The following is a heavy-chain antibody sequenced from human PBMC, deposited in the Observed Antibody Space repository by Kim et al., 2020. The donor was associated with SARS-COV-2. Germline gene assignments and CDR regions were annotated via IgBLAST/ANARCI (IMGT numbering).Heavy chain of an antibody. J-gene: IGHJ4*02. Sequence: GGSLRLSCAASGFSFSTHAMSWVRQTPGKGLEWVSAISGSGGSTYYADSVKGRFTISRDNSKNTLYLQMSSLRADDTAVYYCARDRDGGGVWGSYRYSDSWGQGTLVTVSS. CDR1: GFSFSTHA. CDR3: ARDRDGGGVWGSYRYSDS. D-gene: IGHD3-16*02. CDR2: ISGSGGST. V-gene: IGHV3-23*01.